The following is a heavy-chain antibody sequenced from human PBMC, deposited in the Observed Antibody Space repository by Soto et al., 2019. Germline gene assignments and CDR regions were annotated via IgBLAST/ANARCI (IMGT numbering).Heavy chain of an antibody. CDR3: ARLYCSGGSCYSRMDV. D-gene: IGHD2-15*01. Sequence: GGSLRLSCAASGFTFSSYGMHWVRQAPGKGLEWVAVIWYDGSNKYYADSVKGRFTISRDNSKNTLYLQMNSLRAEDTAVYYCARLYCSGGSCYSRMDVWGQGTTVTVS. CDR1: GFTFSSYG. CDR2: IWYDGSNK. V-gene: IGHV3-33*01. J-gene: IGHJ6*02.